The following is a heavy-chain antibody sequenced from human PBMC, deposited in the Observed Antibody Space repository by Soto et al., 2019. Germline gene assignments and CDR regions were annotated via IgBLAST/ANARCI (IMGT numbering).Heavy chain of an antibody. Sequence: GGSLRLSCAASGFTFSSYAMSWVRQAPGKGLEWVSAISGSGGSTYYADSVKGRFTISRDNSKNTLYLQMNSLRAEDTAVYYCATILPGIAVAGTRVEDYWGQGTLVTVSS. D-gene: IGHD6-19*01. J-gene: IGHJ4*02. V-gene: IGHV3-23*01. CDR2: ISGSGGST. CDR1: GFTFSSYA. CDR3: ATILPGIAVAGTRVEDY.